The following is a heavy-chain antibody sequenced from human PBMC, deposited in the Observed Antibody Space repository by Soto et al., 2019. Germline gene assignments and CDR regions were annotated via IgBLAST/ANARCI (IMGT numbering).Heavy chain of an antibody. CDR3: ARAPSGSYPEFDY. CDR2: ITYDGSNQ. V-gene: IGHV3-30-3*01. CDR1: GFIFSSYT. Sequence: QGQLVESGGGVVQPGRSLRLSCAASGFIFSSYTMHWVRQAPGKGLEGVGVITYDGSNQYYADSVKGRFTISRDNSRNMLFLQMNSLRPDDTAVYYCARAPSGSYPEFDYWGQGTLVTVSS. D-gene: IGHD1-26*01. J-gene: IGHJ4*02.